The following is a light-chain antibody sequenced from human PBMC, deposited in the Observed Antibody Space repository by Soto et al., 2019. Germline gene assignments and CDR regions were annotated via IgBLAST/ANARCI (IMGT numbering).Light chain of an antibody. V-gene: IGKV1-5*01. J-gene: IGKJ5*01. CDR3: QQFGSSPIT. CDR1: QSLNNY. CDR2: DAS. Sequence: IHMTHSPSTLSASVLYRVSITFLASQSLNNYLAWYQQKPGKAPKLLIYDASTLERGVPSRFSGTGSGTEFTLTISRLEPEDFAVYYCQQFGSSPITFGLGTRLEIK.